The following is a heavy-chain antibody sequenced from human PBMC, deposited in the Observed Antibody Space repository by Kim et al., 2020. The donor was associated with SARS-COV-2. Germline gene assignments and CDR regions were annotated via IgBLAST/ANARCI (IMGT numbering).Heavy chain of an antibody. CDR1: GFTFSSYW. CDR2: IKYDGSEK. V-gene: IGHV3-7*01. D-gene: IGHD2-2*01. CDR3: ARDYCTSTSCPAGY. J-gene: IGHJ4*02. Sequence: GGSLRLSCAASGFTFSSYWMSWVRQAPGKGLECVANIKYDGSEKHYVDSVKGRFTISRDNAKNSLYLQMNTLRAEDTAVYYCARDYCTSTSCPAGYWGQG.